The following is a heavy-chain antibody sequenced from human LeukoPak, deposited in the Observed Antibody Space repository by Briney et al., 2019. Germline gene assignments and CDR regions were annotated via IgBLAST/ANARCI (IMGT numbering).Heavy chain of an antibody. CDR2: LHHTGRN. D-gene: IGHD2-21*02. CDR3: VAEMTASAAFDI. CDR1: GDSLTSSSHY. V-gene: IGHV4-39*01. J-gene: IGHJ3*02. Sequence: SEALSLTCTVSGDSLTSSSHYWGWIRQPPGKRLQWVASLHHTGRNYSNAALKSRVSISMDTAKSQFSLKVNSVTAADSGVYYCVAEMTASAAFDIWGQGTMVAVSS.